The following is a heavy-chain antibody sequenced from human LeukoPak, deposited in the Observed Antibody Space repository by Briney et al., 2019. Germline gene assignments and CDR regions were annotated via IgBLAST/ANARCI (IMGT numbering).Heavy chain of an antibody. J-gene: IGHJ4*02. CDR2: IYPGDSDA. V-gene: IGHV5-51*01. D-gene: IGHD4-17*01. Sequence: HGASLEISCKGFGSIFTNDWIGWVRQLPGKGLEWMGIIYPGDSDAKYSPSFQGQVTMSVDKSITTAYLQWSSLKASDTAMYYCARHWGHYGDYGGFDSWGQGTLVSVSS. CDR1: GSIFTNDW. CDR3: ARHWGHYGDYGGFDS.